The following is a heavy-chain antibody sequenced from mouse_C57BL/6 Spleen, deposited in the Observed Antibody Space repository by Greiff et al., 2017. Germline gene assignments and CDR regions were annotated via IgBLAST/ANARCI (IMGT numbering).Heavy chain of an antibody. Sequence: VQLKESGPELVKPGASVKMSCKASGYTFTDYNMHWVKQSHGKSLEWIGYINPNNGGTSYNQKFKGKATLTVNKSSSTAYMELRSLTSEDSAVYYCARDPYYYGSSYGYFDVWGTGTTVTVSS. V-gene: IGHV1-22*01. CDR2: INPNNGGT. CDR3: ARDPYYYGSSYGYFDV. D-gene: IGHD1-1*01. J-gene: IGHJ1*03. CDR1: GYTFTDYN.